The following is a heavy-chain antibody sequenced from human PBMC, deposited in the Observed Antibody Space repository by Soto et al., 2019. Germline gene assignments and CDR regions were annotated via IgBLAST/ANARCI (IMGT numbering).Heavy chain of an antibody. J-gene: IGHJ5*02. CDR2: IIPIFGTT. CDR1: GGTFGSDA. D-gene: IGHD3-22*01. CDR3: ARGRTDSGYYTNWLDP. Sequence: SVKVTCKASGGTFGSDAITLVRQAPGQGLEWVGRIIPIFGTTNYAQNLQGRVTISADKSTLTSYMELHSLTSDDTALYYCARGRTDSGYYTNWLDPWGQGTQVTVSS. V-gene: IGHV1-69*06.